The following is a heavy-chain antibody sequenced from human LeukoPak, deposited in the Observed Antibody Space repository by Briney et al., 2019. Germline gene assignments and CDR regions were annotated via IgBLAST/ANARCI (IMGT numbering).Heavy chain of an antibody. J-gene: IGHJ5*02. CDR1: GNTLSEFS. V-gene: IGHV1-24*01. Sequence: GSVKVSCKVTGNTLSEFSMHWVRQSPGKGLEWMGGFDPEVGETVYAQKFQGRVTMTEDTSTETAYMELSSLRSEDTAVYYCATDLLAGGLKTFDPWGQGTLVTVSS. CDR3: ATDLLAGGLKTFDP. CDR2: FDPEVGET.